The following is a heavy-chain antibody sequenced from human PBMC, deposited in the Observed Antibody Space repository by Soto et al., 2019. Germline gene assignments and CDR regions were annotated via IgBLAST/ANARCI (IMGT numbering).Heavy chain of an antibody. J-gene: IGHJ4*02. Sequence: PSDTLSLTCSFSGVSISSSIYYWGWIRQPPGKGLEWIGSIFYSGSTFYNPSLKSRVTISIHTSKSQFSLQLTSVTAADTAVYYCARGAADTAMVDSWGQGTLVTVSS. V-gene: IGHV4-39*07. CDR3: ARGAADTAMVDS. CDR2: IFYSGST. D-gene: IGHD5-18*01. CDR1: GVSISSSIYY.